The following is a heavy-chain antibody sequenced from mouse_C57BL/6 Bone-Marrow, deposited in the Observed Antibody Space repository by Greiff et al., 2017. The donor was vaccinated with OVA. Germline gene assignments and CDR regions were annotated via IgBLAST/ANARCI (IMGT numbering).Heavy chain of an antibody. V-gene: IGHV1-55*01. Sequence: QVQLQQPGAELVKPGASVKMSCKASGYTFTSYWITWVKQRPGQGLEWMGDIYPGSGSTNENEKFKSKATLTVDTSSSTAYMQLSSLTSEDSAVYYCARKVGGYFDVWGTGTTVTVSS. CDR2: IYPGSGST. D-gene: IGHD1-1*01. CDR1: GYTFTSYW. CDR3: ARKVGGYFDV. J-gene: IGHJ1*03.